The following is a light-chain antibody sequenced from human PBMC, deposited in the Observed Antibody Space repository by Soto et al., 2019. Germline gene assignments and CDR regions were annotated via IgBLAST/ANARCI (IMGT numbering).Light chain of an antibody. Sequence: QSVLTQPPSVSGTPGQRVTISCSGSSSNIGRNTVNWYQQLPGTAPKLLISSNNQRPSGVPDRFSGSKSGTSASLAISELQSEDEADYYCAVWDDSLNGHVVIGGGTKLTVL. CDR1: SSNIGRNT. V-gene: IGLV1-44*01. CDR3: AVWDDSLNGHVV. J-gene: IGLJ2*01. CDR2: SNN.